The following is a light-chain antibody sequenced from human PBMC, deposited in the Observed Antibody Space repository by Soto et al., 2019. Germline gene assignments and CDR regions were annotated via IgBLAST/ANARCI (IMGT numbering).Light chain of an antibody. CDR3: QKSYRNTPDT. V-gene: IGKV1-39*01. J-gene: IGKJ2*01. CDR2: AAS. CDR1: QSISNF. Sequence: DIQMTQSPSSLSASVGDGVTITCRASQSISNFLNWYQQKPGKAPKLLIYAASSLQSGVPSRFSGGGSGTVFPLTNGSLQPEDFATYFCQKSYRNTPDTFGQGTKLEIK.